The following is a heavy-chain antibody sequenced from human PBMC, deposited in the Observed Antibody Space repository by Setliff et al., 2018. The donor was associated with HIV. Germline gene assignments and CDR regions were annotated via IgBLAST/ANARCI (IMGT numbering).Heavy chain of an antibody. J-gene: IGHJ4*02. Sequence: ASVKVSCKASGGTFSSYAISWVRQAPGQGLEWMGGIIPIFGTANYAQKFQGRVTITADESTSTAYMDLNSLRSEDTAVYYCARGTLNQNYYNTYGPFDYWGQGTLVTVS. V-gene: IGHV1-69*13. CDR1: GGTFSSYA. CDR2: IIPIFGTA. D-gene: IGHD3-22*01. CDR3: ARGTLNQNYYNTYGPFDY.